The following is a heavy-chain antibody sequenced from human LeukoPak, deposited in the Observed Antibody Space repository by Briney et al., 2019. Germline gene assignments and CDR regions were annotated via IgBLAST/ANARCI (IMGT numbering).Heavy chain of an antibody. V-gene: IGHV3-48*01. CDR2: IIGSSDLI. Sequence: GGSLRLSCAASGFTFSSYSMNWVRQAPGKGLEWVSFIIGSSDLIYYADSVKGRFTISRDNAKNTLSLQMDSLRAEDTAVYYCAKDIRVWGSYRYPCLDYWGQGTLVTVSA. CDR3: AKDIRVWGSYRYPCLDY. CDR1: GFTFSSYS. D-gene: IGHD3-16*02. J-gene: IGHJ4*02.